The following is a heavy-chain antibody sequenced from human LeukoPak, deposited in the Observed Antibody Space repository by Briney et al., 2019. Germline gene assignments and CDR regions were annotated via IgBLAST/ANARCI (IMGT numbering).Heavy chain of an antibody. V-gene: IGHV5-51*01. CDR3: ARSNEYYYDSSGYESDAFDI. D-gene: IGHD3-22*01. J-gene: IGHJ3*02. CDR1: GYSFTSYW. Sequence: GESLKISCKGSGYSFTSYWIGWVRQMPGKGLEWMGIIYPGDSDTRYSPSFQGQVTISDDKSISTAYLQWSSLKASDTAMYYCARSNEYYYDSSGYESDAFDIWGQETMVTVSS. CDR2: IYPGDSDT.